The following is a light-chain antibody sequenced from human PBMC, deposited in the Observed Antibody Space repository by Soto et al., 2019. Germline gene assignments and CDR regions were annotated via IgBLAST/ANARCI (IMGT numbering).Light chain of an antibody. CDR3: GGWYDSLSGPV. CDR1: SSNIGSNY. J-gene: IGLJ2*01. Sequence: QSVLTQPPSVSGTPGQRVNISCSGSSSNIGSNYVYWYRQFPGTAPKLLIQRNNQRRSGVPARFSGSKSGTSASLAISGLRSEDEADYYCGGWYDSLSGPVFGGGTKLTVL. V-gene: IGLV1-47*01. CDR2: RNN.